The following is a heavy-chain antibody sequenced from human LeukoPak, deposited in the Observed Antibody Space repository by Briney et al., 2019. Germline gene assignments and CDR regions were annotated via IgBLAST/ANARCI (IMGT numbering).Heavy chain of an antibody. CDR3: ARGERGPWFVY. Sequence: GASVKVSCKASGYTFTSYYMHWVRQAPGQGLEWMGWSSTYNVNTNYAQKFQGRVTLTTDTSTSTAYMELRSLRSDDTAVYYCARGERGPWFVYWGQGTLVTVSS. V-gene: IGHV1-18*04. J-gene: IGHJ4*02. D-gene: IGHD1-1*01. CDR2: SSTYNVNT. CDR1: GYTFTSYY.